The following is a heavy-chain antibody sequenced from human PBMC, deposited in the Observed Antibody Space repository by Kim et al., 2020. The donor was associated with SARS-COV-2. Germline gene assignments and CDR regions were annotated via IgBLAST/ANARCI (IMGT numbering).Heavy chain of an antibody. J-gene: IGHJ4*02. V-gene: IGHV3-48*02. Sequence: YYADSVKGRITISRDNAKNSLYLQMNSLRDEDTAVYYCARVVVGATKEDYWGQGTLVTVSS. CDR3: ARVVVGATKEDY. D-gene: IGHD1-26*01.